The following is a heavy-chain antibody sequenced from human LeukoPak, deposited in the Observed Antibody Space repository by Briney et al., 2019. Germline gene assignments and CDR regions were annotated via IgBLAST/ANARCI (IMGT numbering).Heavy chain of an antibody. CDR2: IYYSGST. J-gene: IGHJ4*02. CDR1: GGSISSGCYY. V-gene: IGHV4-30-4*08. Sequence: SETLSLTCTVSGGSISSGCYYWSWIRQPPGKGLEGIGYIYYSGSTYYNPSLKSRVTISVDTSKNQFSLKLSSVSAADTAVFYCARTLDYYGSGIYSFDYWGQGTLVTVSS. D-gene: IGHD3-10*01. CDR3: ARTLDYYGSGIYSFDY.